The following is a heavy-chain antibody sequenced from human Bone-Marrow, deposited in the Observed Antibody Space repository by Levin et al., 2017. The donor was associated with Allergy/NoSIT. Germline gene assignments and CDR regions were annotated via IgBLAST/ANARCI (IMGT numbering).Heavy chain of an antibody. V-gene: IGHV1-18*01. D-gene: IGHD3-3*01. Sequence: ASVKVSCKASGYTFTSYGISWVRQAPGQGLEWMGWISAYNGNTNYAQKLQGRVTMTTDTSTSTAYMELRSLRSDDTAVYYCARDSAINYDFWSGYYEAGGLYYYGMDVWGQGTTVTVSS. CDR2: ISAYNGNT. CDR3: ARDSAINYDFWSGYYEAGGLYYYGMDV. CDR1: GYTFTSYG. J-gene: IGHJ6*02.